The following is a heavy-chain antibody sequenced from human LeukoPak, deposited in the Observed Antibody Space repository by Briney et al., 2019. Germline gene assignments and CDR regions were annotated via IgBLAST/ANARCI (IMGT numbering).Heavy chain of an antibody. J-gene: IGHJ6*02. V-gene: IGHV4-31*11. CDR3: ASGPSGQLLYPYYYGMDV. D-gene: IGHD2-2*02. CDR1: GGSFSGYY. Sequence: SETLSLTCAVYGGSFSGYYWSWIRQHPGKGLEWIGYIYYSGSTYYNPSLKSRVTISVDTSKNQFSLKLSSVTAADTAVYYCASGPSGQLLYPYYYGMDVWGQGTTVTVSS. CDR2: IYYSGST.